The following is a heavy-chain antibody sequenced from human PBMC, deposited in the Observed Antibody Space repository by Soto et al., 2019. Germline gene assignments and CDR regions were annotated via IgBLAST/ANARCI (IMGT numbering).Heavy chain of an antibody. CDR2: ISDSGGST. D-gene: IGHD3-10*01. Sequence: GGSLRLSCAASGFTFSTYAMNWVRQAPGGGLEWVSGISDSGGSTYYADSVKGRFTISRDNSKNTLYLQMNSLRAEDTAVYYCAREYGSGSYYTGYWGQGTLVTVSS. CDR1: GFTFSTYA. J-gene: IGHJ4*02. CDR3: AREYGSGSYYTGY. V-gene: IGHV3-23*01.